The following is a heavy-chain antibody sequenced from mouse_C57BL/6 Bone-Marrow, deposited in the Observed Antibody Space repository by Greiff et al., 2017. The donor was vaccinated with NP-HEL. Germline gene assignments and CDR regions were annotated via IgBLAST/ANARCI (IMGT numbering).Heavy chain of an antibody. Sequence: EVQLVESEGGLVQPGSSMKLSCTASGFTFSDYYMAWVRQVPEKGLEWVANINYDGSSTYYLDSLKSRFIISRDNAKNILYLQMSSLKSEDTATYYCARDSDYGSSPFAYWGQGTLVTVSA. V-gene: IGHV5-16*01. J-gene: IGHJ3*01. CDR3: ARDSDYGSSPFAY. CDR1: GFTFSDYY. CDR2: INYDGSST. D-gene: IGHD1-1*01.